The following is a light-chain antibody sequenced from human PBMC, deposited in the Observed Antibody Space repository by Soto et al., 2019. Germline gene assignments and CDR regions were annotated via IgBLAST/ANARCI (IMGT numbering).Light chain of an antibody. V-gene: IGKV1-33*01. CDR2: GAS. CDR1: QDISTS. J-gene: IGKJ3*01. Sequence: DIQMTQSPSSLSASVGARVSITCQASQDISTSLSWFQHKPGRAPKLLIYGASYLETGVPSRFRGSGSGTDFTFTITSLQPEDIATYYCQHYNNLPPFTFGPGTIVHIK. CDR3: QHYNNLPPFT.